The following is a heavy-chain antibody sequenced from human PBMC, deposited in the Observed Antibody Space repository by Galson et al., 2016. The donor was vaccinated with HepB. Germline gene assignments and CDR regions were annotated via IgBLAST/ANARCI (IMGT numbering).Heavy chain of an antibody. CDR2: ISGSGGNT. J-gene: IGHJ5*02. CDR3: AKDKQETYYGSGSYYKS. D-gene: IGHD3-10*01. Sequence: SLRLSCAASGFRFTNYAMSWVRQAPGKGLEWVSTISGSGGNTYYADSVKGRFTMSRDNSKNTLYVQMDSLRVEDTAGYYCAKDKQETYYGSGSYYKSWGQGALVTVSS. CDR1: GFRFTNYA. V-gene: IGHV3-23*01.